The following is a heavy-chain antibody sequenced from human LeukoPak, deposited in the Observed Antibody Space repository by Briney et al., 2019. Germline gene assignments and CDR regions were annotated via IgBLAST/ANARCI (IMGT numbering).Heavy chain of an antibody. CDR2: ISGSGGST. Sequence: PGGSLRLSCAASGFTFSSYAMSWVRQAPGKGLEWVSAISGSGGSTYYADSVKGRFTISRDNSKNTLYLQMNSLRAEDTAVYYCAKDLSLYVGRQSGASKYYDILTGYYPDAFDIWGQETMVTVSS. J-gene: IGHJ3*02. D-gene: IGHD3-9*01. CDR1: GFTFSSYA. V-gene: IGHV3-23*01. CDR3: AKDLSLYVGRQSGASKYYDILTGYYPDAFDI.